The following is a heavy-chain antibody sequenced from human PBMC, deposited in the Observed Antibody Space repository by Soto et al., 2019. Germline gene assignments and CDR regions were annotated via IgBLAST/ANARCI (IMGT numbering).Heavy chain of an antibody. CDR3: TRVHMLAVPAASPWFDP. CDR1: GCPFSGHV. Sequence: TVGPLSLSCAASGCPFSGHVVSWFRRDPGKGLEWVANIKSDGSEKYYADSVKGRFTVSRDNAQNSVFLQMNSLRAEDTAVYYCTRVHMLAVPAASPWFDPWGQGTRVTLSS. J-gene: IGHJ5*02. D-gene: IGHD2-2*01. CDR2: IKSDGSEK. V-gene: IGHV3-7*04.